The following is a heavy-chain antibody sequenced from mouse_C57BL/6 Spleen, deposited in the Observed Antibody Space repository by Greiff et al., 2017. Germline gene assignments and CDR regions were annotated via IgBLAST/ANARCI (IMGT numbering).Heavy chain of an antibody. V-gene: IGHV2-2*01. Sequence: VMLVESGPGLVQPSQSLSITCTVSGFSLTSYGVHWVRQSPGQGLEWLGVIWSGGSTDYNAAFISRLSIIKDNSTDQVFFKMNSLQADETAIYYCARTLDSAGYGGFFAYWGQGTLVTVSA. CDR3: ARTLDSAGYGGFFAY. D-gene: IGHD3-2*02. J-gene: IGHJ3*01. CDR2: IWSGGST. CDR1: GFSLTSYG.